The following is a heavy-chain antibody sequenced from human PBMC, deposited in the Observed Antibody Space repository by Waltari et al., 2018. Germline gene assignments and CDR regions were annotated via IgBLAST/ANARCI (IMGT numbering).Heavy chain of an antibody. Sequence: QVQLVQSGAEVKKPGASVKVSCKASGYTFTGYHIHWVRQAPGQGLEWLGRIHPTSGGKNYATKFQGRVTMTRDTAIRTAYMDLSRLRSDDTAVYYCARSYCSGGSCYEGSTNWFDPWGQGTLVTVSS. V-gene: IGHV1-2*06. J-gene: IGHJ5*02. D-gene: IGHD2-15*01. CDR1: GYTFTGYH. CDR2: IHPTSGGK. CDR3: ARSYCSGGSCYEGSTNWFDP.